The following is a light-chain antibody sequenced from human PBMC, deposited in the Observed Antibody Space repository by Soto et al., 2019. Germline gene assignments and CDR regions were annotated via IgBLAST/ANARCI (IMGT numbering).Light chain of an antibody. CDR3: AAWDDSLNGRE. CDR1: SSNIGSNP. J-gene: IGLJ2*01. Sequence: QSVLTQPTSASGTPGQRVSISCSGSSSNIGSNPVIWYQQVPGTAPKLLIYNNNQRPSGVPDRFSGSKSGASASLAISGLQSEDEADYYCAAWDDSLNGREFGGGTKLTVL. V-gene: IGLV1-44*01. CDR2: NNN.